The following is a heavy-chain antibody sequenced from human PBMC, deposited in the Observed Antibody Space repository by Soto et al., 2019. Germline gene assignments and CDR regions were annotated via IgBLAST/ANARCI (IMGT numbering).Heavy chain of an antibody. CDR2: IIPILGIA. Sequence: QVQLVQSGSEVKKPGSSVKVSCKASGGTFSSYTISWVRQAPGKGIEWMGRIIPILGIAHYAQKFHGRVTITADKSTSTAYMELSSLRSEDTAVYSCAREMGDIVATIHWFDPWGQGTLVTVSS. CDR1: GGTFSSYT. D-gene: IGHD5-12*01. CDR3: AREMGDIVATIHWFDP. J-gene: IGHJ5*02. V-gene: IGHV1-69*08.